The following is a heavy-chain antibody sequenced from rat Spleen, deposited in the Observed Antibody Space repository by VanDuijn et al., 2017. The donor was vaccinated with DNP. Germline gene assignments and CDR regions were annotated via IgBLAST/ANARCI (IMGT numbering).Heavy chain of an antibody. CDR1: GFTLSDYY. Sequence: EVQLVASGGGFVQPGRSLKLSCAASGFTLSDYYMAWVRQAPTKGLEWVAYISYDVGNSYYRDSVKGRFTISRDNAKNTLYLQMNSLRSEDMATYYCARHVLPLRVWDYWGQGVMVTVSS. J-gene: IGHJ2*01. V-gene: IGHV5-22*01. CDR2: ISYDVGNS. D-gene: IGHD1-4*01. CDR3: ARHVLPLRVWDY.